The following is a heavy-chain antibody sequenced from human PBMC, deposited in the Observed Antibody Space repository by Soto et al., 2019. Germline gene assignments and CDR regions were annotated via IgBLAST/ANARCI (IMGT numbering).Heavy chain of an antibody. CDR1: GFTFRSYA. V-gene: IGHV3-23*01. D-gene: IGHD4-17*01. J-gene: IGHJ4*02. CDR2: ISGSGDST. Sequence: EVQLLESGGGLVQPGGSLRLSCAASGFTFRSYAMRWVRQAPGKGLEWVSAISGSGDSTYYADSVKGRFTISRDNSKNTLYRNMNRLRAADTAVYYCATPTADTVYWGQGTLVTVSS. CDR3: ATPTADTVY.